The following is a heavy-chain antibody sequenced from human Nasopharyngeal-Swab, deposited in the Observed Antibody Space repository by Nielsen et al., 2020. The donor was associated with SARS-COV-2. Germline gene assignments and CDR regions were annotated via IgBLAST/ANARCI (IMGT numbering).Heavy chain of an antibody. V-gene: IGHV1-69*13. Sequence: ASVQVSCKASGGTFSSYAISWVRQAPGQGLEWMGGIIPIFGTANYAQKFQGRVTITADESTSTAYMELSSLRSEDTAVYYCARAKGYYYYMDVWGKGTTVTVSS. CDR3: ARAKGYYYYMDV. CDR2: IIPIFGTA. CDR1: GGTFSSYA. J-gene: IGHJ6*03.